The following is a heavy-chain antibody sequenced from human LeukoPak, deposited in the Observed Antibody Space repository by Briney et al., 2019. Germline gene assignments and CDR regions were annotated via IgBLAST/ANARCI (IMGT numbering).Heavy chain of an antibody. CDR3: ARDRPTGASRVFVVQ. V-gene: IGHV3-21*06. CDR1: GFTFSSYG. Sequence: PGGSLRLSCAASGFTFSSYGMTWVRQAPGKGLEWISSMSSGSRYIYYADPVRGRFTISRDNTKNSLYLLMNNLRAEDTAIYYCARDRPTGASRVFVVQWGQGTPVTVSS. J-gene: IGHJ4*02. D-gene: IGHD2-15*01. CDR2: MSSGSRYI.